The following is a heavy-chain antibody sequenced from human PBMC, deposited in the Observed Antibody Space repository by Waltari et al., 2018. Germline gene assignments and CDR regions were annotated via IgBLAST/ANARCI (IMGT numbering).Heavy chain of an antibody. V-gene: IGHV1-2*02. D-gene: IGHD3-3*01. CDR1: GYTFTDYY. CDR3: AKDQSQAPMVLFGVIISEWFDP. J-gene: IGHJ5*02. Sequence: QVQLVQSGAEVKKPGASVKVSCKASGYTFTDYYVHWVRQAPGQGLEWMGLINPNSGGRRSAQKLQGRVPLTRETSITTAYMELSSLTSDDTAVYYCAKDQSQAPMVLFGVIISEWFDPWGQGTLVTVSS. CDR2: INPNSGGR.